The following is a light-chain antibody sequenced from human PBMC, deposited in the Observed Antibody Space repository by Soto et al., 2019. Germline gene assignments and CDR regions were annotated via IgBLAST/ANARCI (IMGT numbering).Light chain of an antibody. CDR3: QKYNTYPWT. Sequence: DIQMTQSPSTLSASVGDRVTITCRASQSISSWLAWYQQKPGKAPKVLIYKASNLESGVPSRFSGSGSGTEFTLTITSLQPDDSATYYCQKYNTYPWTFGQGTKVEIK. J-gene: IGKJ1*01. CDR1: QSISSW. V-gene: IGKV1-5*03. CDR2: KAS.